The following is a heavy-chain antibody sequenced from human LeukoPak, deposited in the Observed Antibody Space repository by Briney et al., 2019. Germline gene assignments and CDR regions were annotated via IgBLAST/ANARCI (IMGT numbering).Heavy chain of an antibody. CDR2: ISDRGSST. CDR1: GFTFSNYA. Sequence: GGSLRLSCAASGFTFSNYAMSCVRQSPGEGLEWGSTISDRGSSTYYADSVKGRLTISRDNSNNTLYLQTSSPRAEDTAVFYAARDRVYYYDSSGSGDAFDIWGQGTMLTVSS. D-gene: IGHD3-22*01. V-gene: IGHV3-23*01. CDR3: ARDRVYYYDSSGSGDAFDI. J-gene: IGHJ3*02.